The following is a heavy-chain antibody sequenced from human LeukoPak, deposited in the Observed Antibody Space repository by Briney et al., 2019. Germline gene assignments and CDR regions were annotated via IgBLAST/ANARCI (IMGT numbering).Heavy chain of an antibody. CDR2: IYTSGST. CDR1: GGSLSSGSYY. CDR3: ARGDYYDSSGYSDYFDY. J-gene: IGHJ4*02. D-gene: IGHD3-22*01. V-gene: IGHV4-61*02. Sequence: PSETLSLTCTVSGGSLSSGSYYWGWLRQPAGKGLEWIGRIYTSGSTEYNASLKSRVNISVDTSNNQFSLKVSSVTAADTAVYYCARGDYYDSSGYSDYFDYWGQGTLVTVSS.